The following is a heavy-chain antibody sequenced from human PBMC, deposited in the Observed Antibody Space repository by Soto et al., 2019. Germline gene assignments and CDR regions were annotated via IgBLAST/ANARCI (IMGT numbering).Heavy chain of an antibody. J-gene: IGHJ4*02. V-gene: IGHV3-48*02. CDR2: ISYGVSII. D-gene: IGHD6-19*01. CDR1: GVTFSSYS. CDR3: ARDQGSGWENDY. Sequence: EVQLVESGGGLVQPGGSLRLSCAASGVTFSSYSMNWVRQAPGKGLEWVSYISYGVSIIYYADSVKGRFTISRDDAKNPLYRQMNSLRDEDTAVYYCARDQGSGWENDYWGQGNMVTFS.